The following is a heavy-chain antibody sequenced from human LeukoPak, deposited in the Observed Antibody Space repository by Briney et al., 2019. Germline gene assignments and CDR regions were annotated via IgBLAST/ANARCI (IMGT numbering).Heavy chain of an antibody. Sequence: PGGSLRLSCAASGFTFSNFWMSWVRQAPGRGLEWVANIHPEGNEEYHVESVEGRFTISRDNIKNSLFLQMHGLRVEDTAVYYCARGDDFSGDYWGQGTLVTVSS. CDR2: IHPEGNEE. CDR1: GFTFSNFW. CDR3: ARGDDFSGDY. V-gene: IGHV3-7*04. D-gene: IGHD1-1*01. J-gene: IGHJ4*02.